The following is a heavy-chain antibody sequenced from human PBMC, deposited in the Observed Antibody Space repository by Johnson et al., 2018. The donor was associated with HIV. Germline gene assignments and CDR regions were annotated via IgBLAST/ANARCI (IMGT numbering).Heavy chain of an antibody. J-gene: IGHJ3*02. CDR1: GFTFSSHW. Sequence: EVQLVESGGGLVQPGGSLRLSCAASGFTFSSHWMHWVRQPPGKGLVWVSRINSDGSSTSYADSVKGRFTISRDNAKNTLYLQMNSLRVEDTAVYYCTTGQLGGAADIWGQGTMVTVSS. V-gene: IGHV3-74*02. D-gene: IGHD6-13*01. CDR2: INSDGSST. CDR3: TTGQLGGAADI.